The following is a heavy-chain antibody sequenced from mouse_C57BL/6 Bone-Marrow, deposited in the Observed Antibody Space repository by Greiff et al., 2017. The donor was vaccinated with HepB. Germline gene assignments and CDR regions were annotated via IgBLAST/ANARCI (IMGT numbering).Heavy chain of an antibody. V-gene: IGHV1-82*01. CDR3: AWPYYGSSYGY. CDR2: IYPGDGDT. CDR1: GYAFSSSW. J-gene: IGHJ2*01. Sequence: QVQLKESGPELVKPGASVKISCKASGYAFSSSWMNWVKQRPGKGLEWIGRIYPGDGDTNYNGKFKGKATLTADKSSSTAYMQLSSLTSEDSAVYFCAWPYYGSSYGYWGQGTTLTVSS. D-gene: IGHD1-1*01.